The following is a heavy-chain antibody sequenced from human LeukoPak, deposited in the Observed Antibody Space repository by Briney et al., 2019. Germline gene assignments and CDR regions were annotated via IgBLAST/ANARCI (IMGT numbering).Heavy chain of an antibody. D-gene: IGHD6-19*01. Sequence: GGSLRLSCAASGFTFSSYSMNWVRQAPGKGLEWVSSISSGSSYIYYADSVKGRFTISRDNAKNSLYLQMNSLRAEDTAVYYCARSQWLAGNWFDPWGQGTLVTVSS. J-gene: IGHJ5*02. CDR2: ISSGSSYI. CDR3: ARSQWLAGNWFDP. CDR1: GFTFSSYS. V-gene: IGHV3-21*04.